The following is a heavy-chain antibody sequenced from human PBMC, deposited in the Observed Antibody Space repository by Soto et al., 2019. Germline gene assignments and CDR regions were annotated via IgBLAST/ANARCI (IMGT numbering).Heavy chain of an antibody. CDR1: GSTFSSYA. J-gene: IGHJ3*01. D-gene: IGHD6-19*01. Sequence: EVQLLESGGDLVQPGGSLRLSCAASGSTFSSYAMSWVRQAPGKGLEWVSVISGSGGSTFYADSVKGRFTISRDKSKNTLHLQMNSLRAEVTALYFCAKMSDGWYGAFHVWGQGTMVTVSS. V-gene: IGHV3-23*01. CDR2: ISGSGGST. CDR3: AKMSDGWYGAFHV.